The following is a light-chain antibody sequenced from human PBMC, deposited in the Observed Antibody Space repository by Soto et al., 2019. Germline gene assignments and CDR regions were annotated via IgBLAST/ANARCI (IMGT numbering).Light chain of an antibody. CDR1: QSVSSY. CDR3: QQRSNWPRT. CDR2: DAS. Sequence: EILLTQSPATLSLSPGERATLSCRASQSVSSYLAWYQQKPGQAPRLLIYDASNRATGIPARFSASGSGTDFTLTISGLEPEDFAVYYCQQRSNWPRTFGQGTKLEIK. J-gene: IGKJ2*01. V-gene: IGKV3-11*01.